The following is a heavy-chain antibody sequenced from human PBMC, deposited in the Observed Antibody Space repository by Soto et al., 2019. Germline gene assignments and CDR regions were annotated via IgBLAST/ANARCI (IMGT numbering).Heavy chain of an antibody. V-gene: IGHV4-4*02. J-gene: IGHJ5*02. D-gene: IGHD2-2*01. CDR2: VYHSGST. CDR3: ARASLGYCSSTSCRSNWFDP. Sequence: SETLSLTCAVSGDSISSGNWWSWVRQPPGKGLEWIGEVYHSGSTNYNPSLKSRVTVSVDKSKNQFSLKLTSVTAADSAVYYCARASLGYCSSTSCRSNWFDPWGQGTLVTVSS. CDR1: GDSISSGNW.